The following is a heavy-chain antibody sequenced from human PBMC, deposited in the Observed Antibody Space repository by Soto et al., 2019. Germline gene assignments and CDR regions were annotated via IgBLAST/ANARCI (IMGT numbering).Heavy chain of an antibody. CDR2: INPSGST. Sequence: ASVKVSCKASGYTFTSYYMHWVRQAPGQGLEWMGIINPSGSTTYAQKFQGRVTMTRDTSTSTVYMELSSLRSEDTAVYYCTRVYCNGGSCYSIDYWAQGTLVPVSS. D-gene: IGHD2-15*01. J-gene: IGHJ4*02. CDR1: GYTFTSYY. V-gene: IGHV1-46*03. CDR3: TRVYCNGGSCYSIDY.